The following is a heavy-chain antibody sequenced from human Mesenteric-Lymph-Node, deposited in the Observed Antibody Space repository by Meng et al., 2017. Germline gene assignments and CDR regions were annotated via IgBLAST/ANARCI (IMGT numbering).Heavy chain of an antibody. V-gene: IGHV3-21*01. J-gene: IGHJ6*02. CDR2: ITVSSSYM. CDR3: ARDDSSGTYYYGMDV. CDR1: GFTFSAHV. D-gene: IGHD6-25*01. Sequence: GESLKISCAASGFTFSAHVMSWVRQAPGKGLEWVSSITVSSSYMSYADSVKGRFTISRDNAKNSLFLQMNSLRAEDTAVYYCARDDSSGTYYYGMDVWGQGTTVTVSS.